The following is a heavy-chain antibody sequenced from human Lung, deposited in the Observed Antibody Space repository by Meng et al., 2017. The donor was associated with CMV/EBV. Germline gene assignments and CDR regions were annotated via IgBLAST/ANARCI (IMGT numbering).Heavy chain of an antibody. V-gene: IGHV3-7*01. Sequence: GGSLRLXXAPSGFTLSSYWMSWVRQAPGKGLEWLAEIGRDGSETDYVESLEGRFTISRDNAKNSLYLQMNSLRAEDTAVYYCARYSCESGSCVSDYWGHGTXVTVSS. CDR3: ARYSCESGSCVSDY. CDR2: IGRDGSET. CDR1: GFTLSSYW. D-gene: IGHD2-15*01. J-gene: IGHJ4*01.